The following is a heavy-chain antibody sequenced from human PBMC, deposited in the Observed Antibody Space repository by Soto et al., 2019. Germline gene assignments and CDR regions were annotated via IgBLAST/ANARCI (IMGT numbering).Heavy chain of an antibody. CDR2: INHSGST. V-gene: IGHV4-34*01. D-gene: IGHD3-22*01. CDR3: ARGRPHYDSSGYYYRYYFDY. CDR1: GGSFSGYY. Sequence: QVQLQQWGAGLLKPSETLSLTCAVYGGSFSGYYWSWIRQPPGKGLEWIGEINHSGSTNYNPSLKSRVTISVDTSKNQFSLKLSSVTAADTAVYYCARGRPHYDSSGYYYRYYFDYWGQETLVTVSS. J-gene: IGHJ4*02.